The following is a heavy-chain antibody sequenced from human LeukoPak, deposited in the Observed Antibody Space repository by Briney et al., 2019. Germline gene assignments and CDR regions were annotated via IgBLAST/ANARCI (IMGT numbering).Heavy chain of an antibody. Sequence: SETLSLTCAVYGGSFSGYYWSWIRQPPGKGLEWSGEINHSGSTNYNPSLKSRVTISVDTSKNQFSLKLSSVTAADTAVYYCARTNIVVVVAATPSLGWFDPWGQGTLVTVSS. V-gene: IGHV4-34*01. CDR3: ARTNIVVVVAATPSLGWFDP. J-gene: IGHJ5*02. CDR2: INHSGST. CDR1: GGSFSGYY. D-gene: IGHD2-15*01.